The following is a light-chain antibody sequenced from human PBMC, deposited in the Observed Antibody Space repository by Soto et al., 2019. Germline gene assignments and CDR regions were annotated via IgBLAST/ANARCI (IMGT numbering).Light chain of an antibody. CDR1: SSDDGTYNF. V-gene: IGLV2-14*01. CDR2: EVS. CDR3: SSYSSTSTPWV. Sequence: QSVLTQPASVSGSPGQSITISCTGTSSDDGTYNFVSWYQQHPGKAPKLMIYEVSSRPSGVSNRFSGSKSGNTASLTISGLQAEDEADYYCSSYSSTSTPWVFGGGTKLTVL. J-gene: IGLJ3*02.